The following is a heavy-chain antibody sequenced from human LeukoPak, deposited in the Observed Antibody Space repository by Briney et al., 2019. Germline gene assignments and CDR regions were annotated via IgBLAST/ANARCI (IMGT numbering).Heavy chain of an antibody. CDR1: GFTVSSNL. Sequence: PGGSLRLSCAASGFTVSSNLMTWVRQAPGKGLEWVSVTYSDGTTYYADSVKGRFTISRDNSKNTLDLQMNSLRAEDTATYYCAKEKRNLRGARGAFDTWGQGTMVTVSA. CDR3: AKEKRNLRGARGAFDT. D-gene: IGHD4/OR15-4a*01. CDR2: TYSDGTT. J-gene: IGHJ3*02. V-gene: IGHV3-53*01.